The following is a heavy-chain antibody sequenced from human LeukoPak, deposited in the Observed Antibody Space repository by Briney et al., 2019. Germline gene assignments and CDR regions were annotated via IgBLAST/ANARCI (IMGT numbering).Heavy chain of an antibody. CDR2: ISSSSSTI. D-gene: IGHD5-18*01. CDR1: GFTFSSYS. Sequence: PGGSLRLSCAASGFTFSSYSMNWVRQAPGKGLEWVSYISSSSSTIYYADSVKGRFTISRDNAKNSLYLQMNSLRAEDTAVYYCARGWPYSYNWGQETLVTVSS. J-gene: IGHJ4*02. CDR3: ARGWPYSYN. V-gene: IGHV3-48*01.